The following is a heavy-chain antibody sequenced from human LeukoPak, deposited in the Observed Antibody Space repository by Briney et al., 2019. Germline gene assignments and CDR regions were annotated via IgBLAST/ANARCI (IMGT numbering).Heavy chain of an antibody. V-gene: IGHV4-34*01. J-gene: IGHJ4*02. CDR1: GGSFSGYY. CDR3: ARASWSGSIDY. D-gene: IGHD3-3*01. CDR2: INHSGST. Sequence: KSSETLSLTCAVYGGSFSGYYWSWIRQPPGKGLEWIGEINHSGSTNYNPSLKSRVTISVDTSKNQFSLKPSSVTAADTAVYYCARASWSGSIDYWGQGTLVTVSS.